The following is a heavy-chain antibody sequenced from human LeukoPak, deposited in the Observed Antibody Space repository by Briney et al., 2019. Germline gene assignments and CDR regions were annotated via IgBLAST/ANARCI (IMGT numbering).Heavy chain of an antibody. Sequence: GGSLRLSCAASGFTFTGFAMGWVRQAPGKGLEWVSSISGNGGNTFYADSVKGRFSSSRDNSKNTLYLQMNSLRAEDTALYYCAKVAIWSARHFDYWGQGTLVTVSP. CDR2: ISGNGGNT. CDR3: AKVAIWSARHFDY. J-gene: IGHJ4*02. D-gene: IGHD3-10*01. V-gene: IGHV3-23*01. CDR1: GFTFTGFA.